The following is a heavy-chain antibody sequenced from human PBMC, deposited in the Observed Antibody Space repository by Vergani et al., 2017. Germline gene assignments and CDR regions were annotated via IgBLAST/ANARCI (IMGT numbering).Heavy chain of an antibody. CDR3: ARALSSIVGATPAWAY. Sequence: QVQLQESGPGLVKPSETLSLTCTVSGGSVSSGSYYWSWIRQPPGKGLEWIGYIYYSGSTNYNPSLKSRVTISVDTSKNQFSLKLSPVTAADTAVYYCARALSSIVGATPAWAYWGQGTLVTVSS. D-gene: IGHD1-26*01. V-gene: IGHV4-61*01. CDR1: GGSVSSGSYY. J-gene: IGHJ4*02. CDR2: IYYSGST.